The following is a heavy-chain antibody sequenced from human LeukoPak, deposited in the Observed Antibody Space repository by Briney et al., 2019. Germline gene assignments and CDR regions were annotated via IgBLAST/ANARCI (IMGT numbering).Heavy chain of an antibody. CDR1: GFTVSSNY. Sequence: GGSLRLSCAASGFTVSSNYMSWVRQAPGKGLEWVSVIYSGGSTYYADSVKGRFTISRDNSKNTLYLQMNSLRAEDTAVYYCARVRLPWFGELDAFDIWGQGTMVTVSS. J-gene: IGHJ3*02. D-gene: IGHD3-10*01. CDR2: IYSGGST. CDR3: ARVRLPWFGELDAFDI. V-gene: IGHV3-53*01.